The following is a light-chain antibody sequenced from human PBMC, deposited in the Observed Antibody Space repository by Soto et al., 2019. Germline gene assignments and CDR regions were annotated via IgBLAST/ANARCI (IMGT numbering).Light chain of an antibody. CDR2: DVS. CDR1: SSDVGGHNY. CDR3: SSYAGSNNLGV. J-gene: IGLJ2*01. V-gene: IGLV2-8*01. Sequence: QSALTQPPSASGSPGQSVTISCTGSSSDVGGHNYVSWYQQHPGKAPKLMIYDVSKRPSGVPDRFSGSKSGNTASLTVSGLQAEDEADYYCSSYAGSNNLGVFGGGTKLTVL.